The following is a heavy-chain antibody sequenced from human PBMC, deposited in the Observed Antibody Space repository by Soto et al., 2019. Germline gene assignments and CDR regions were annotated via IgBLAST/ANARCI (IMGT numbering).Heavy chain of an antibody. V-gene: IGHV4-34*01. Sequence: PSETLSLTCAVYGGSFSGYYCSWIRQPPGKGLEWIGEINHSGSTNYNPSLKSRVTISVDTSKNQFSLKLSSVTAADTAVYYCARFRGVRGVRPYYFDYWGQGTLVTVSS. CDR3: ARFRGVRGVRPYYFDY. D-gene: IGHD3-10*01. CDR2: INHSGST. J-gene: IGHJ4*02. CDR1: GGSFSGYY.